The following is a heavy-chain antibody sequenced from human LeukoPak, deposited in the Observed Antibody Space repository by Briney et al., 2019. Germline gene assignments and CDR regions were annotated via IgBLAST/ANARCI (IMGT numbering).Heavy chain of an antibody. CDR2: IYHSGHT. D-gene: IGHD2/OR15-2a*01. Sequence: SETLSLTCTVSGGSISSDYWSWIRQSPGKGLEWIGYIYHSGHTMSNPSLKSRVSLPLDTSNNQFSLKLSSVTAADTAVYYRARHPFQYPFDHWGQGTVVSVSS. V-gene: IGHV4-59*08. CDR1: GGSISSDY. CDR3: ARHPFQYPFDH. J-gene: IGHJ5*02.